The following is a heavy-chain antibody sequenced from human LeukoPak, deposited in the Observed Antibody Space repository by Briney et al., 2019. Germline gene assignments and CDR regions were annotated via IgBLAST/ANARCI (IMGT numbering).Heavy chain of an antibody. CDR2: INHSGRT. CDR3: ARRYGSGSSGTFDY. Sequence: KPSETLSLTCAVHGGSFSGYFWSWIRQSPGKGLEWIGEINHSGRTNYNPSLKSRVTISVDTSKNQFSLKLSSVTAADTAVYYCARRYGSGSSGTFDYWGQGTLVTVSS. CDR1: GGSFSGYF. J-gene: IGHJ4*02. D-gene: IGHD3-10*01. V-gene: IGHV4-34*01.